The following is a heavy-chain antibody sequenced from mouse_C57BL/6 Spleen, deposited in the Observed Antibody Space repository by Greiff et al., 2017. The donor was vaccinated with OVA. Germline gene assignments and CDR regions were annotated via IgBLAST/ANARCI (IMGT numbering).Heavy chain of an antibody. CDR3: ADGYPFAY. V-gene: IGHV3-6*01. D-gene: IGHD2-3*01. CDR2: ISYDGSN. Sequence: DVKLQESGPGLVKPSQSLSLTCSVTGYSITSGYYWNWIRQPPGNKQEWMGYISYDGSNKYTPSLKNRISITRDTSKNQFFLKLKSVTTEDTATYYCADGYPFAYWGQGTLVTVSA. CDR1: GYSITSGYY. J-gene: IGHJ3*01.